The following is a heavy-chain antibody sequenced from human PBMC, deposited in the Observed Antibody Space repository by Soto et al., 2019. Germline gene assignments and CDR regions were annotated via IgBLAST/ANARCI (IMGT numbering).Heavy chain of an antibody. CDR3: AKDRRSYYYDSSGYYGLDY. CDR1: GFTFSSYA. D-gene: IGHD3-22*01. Sequence: PGGSLRLSCAASGFTFSSYAMSWVRQAPGKGLEWVSAISGSGGSTYYADAVKGRFTISRDNSKNTLYLQMNSLRAEDTAVYYCAKDRRSYYYDSSGYYGLDYWGQGTLVTVSS. J-gene: IGHJ4*02. V-gene: IGHV3-23*01. CDR2: ISGSGGST.